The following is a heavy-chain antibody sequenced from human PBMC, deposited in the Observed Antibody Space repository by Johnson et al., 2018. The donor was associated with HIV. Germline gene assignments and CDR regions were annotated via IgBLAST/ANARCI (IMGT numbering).Heavy chain of an antibody. Sequence: MQLVESGGGVVRPGGSLRLSCAASGFTFDDYGMTWVRQAPGKGLEWVSGINWNGSTGYADSVKGRFTISRDNSKNTLYLQMNSLRAEDTAVYYCARGSGVLTGGDSDAFDIWGQGTMVTVSS. CDR2: INWNGST. CDR3: ARGSGVLTGGDSDAFDI. V-gene: IGHV3-20*04. D-gene: IGHD4-17*01. J-gene: IGHJ3*02. CDR1: GFTFDDYG.